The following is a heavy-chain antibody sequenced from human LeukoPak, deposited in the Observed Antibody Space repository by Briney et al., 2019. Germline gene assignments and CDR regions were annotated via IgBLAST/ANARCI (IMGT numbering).Heavy chain of an antibody. CDR1: GFTFSSYG. CDR2: ITSTNHI. J-gene: IGHJ4*02. D-gene: IGHD6-13*01. Sequence: GGSLRLSCAASGFTFSSYGMNWVRQAPGQGLEWVSSITSTNHIYYADSVKGRFTISRDNAKNSLYLQMNSLRAEDTAVYYCARSWFDYWGQGTLVTVSS. V-gene: IGHV3-21*01. CDR3: ARSWFDY.